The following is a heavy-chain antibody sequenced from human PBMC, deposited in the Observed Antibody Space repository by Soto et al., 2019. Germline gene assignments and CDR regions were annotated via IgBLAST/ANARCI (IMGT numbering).Heavy chain of an antibody. D-gene: IGHD3-22*01. CDR2: IIPIFGTA. Sequence: GXSVNVSCKASVGTFSSYAISWVRQAPGQGLEWMGGIIPIFGTANYAQKFQGRVTITADESTSTAYMELSSLRSEDTAVYYCARPYYYYDSSGYYGSAFDIWGQGSMVTVSS. V-gene: IGHV1-69*13. J-gene: IGHJ3*02. CDR1: VGTFSSYA. CDR3: ARPYYYYDSSGYYGSAFDI.